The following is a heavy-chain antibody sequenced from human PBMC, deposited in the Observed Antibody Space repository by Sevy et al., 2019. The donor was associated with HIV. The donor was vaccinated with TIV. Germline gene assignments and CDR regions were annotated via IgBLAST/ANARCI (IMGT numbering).Heavy chain of an antibody. Sequence: ASVKVACKASGGTFSSYAISWVRQAPGQGLEWMGGIIPIFGTANYAQKFQGRVTITADESTSTAYMELGSLRSEDTAVYYCARPEVEYYYDSSGPGGDYGMDVWGQGTTVTVSS. J-gene: IGHJ6*02. D-gene: IGHD3-22*01. CDR3: ARPEVEYYYDSSGPGGDYGMDV. V-gene: IGHV1-69*13. CDR2: IIPIFGTA. CDR1: GGTFSSYA.